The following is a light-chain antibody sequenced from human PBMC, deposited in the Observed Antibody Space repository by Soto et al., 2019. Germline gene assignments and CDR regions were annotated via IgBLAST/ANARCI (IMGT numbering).Light chain of an antibody. Sequence: AIPLTQSPSSLSAFVGDRVTITCRASQGIRSDLGWYQQKPGKAPKLLIYDVSTLQSGVPSRFSGSGSGTDFTLTISSLQPEDFATYYCLQDHNYPSTFGQGTKVEIK. CDR3: LQDHNYPST. J-gene: IGKJ1*01. CDR1: QGIRSD. CDR2: DVS. V-gene: IGKV1-6*01.